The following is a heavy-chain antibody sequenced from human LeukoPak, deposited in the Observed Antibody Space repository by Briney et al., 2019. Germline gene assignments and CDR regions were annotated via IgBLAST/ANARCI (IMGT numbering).Heavy chain of an antibody. CDR3: ARDSGYSYADDY. CDR2: ISSTSSYI. Sequence: GGSLRLSCAASGFTFSIYTMNWVRQAPGKGLEWVSSISSTSSYIYYADSVKGRFTISRDNAKDSLYLQMSSLRDEDTAVYYCARDSGYSYADDYWGQGTLVTVSS. D-gene: IGHD5-18*01. V-gene: IGHV3-21*01. J-gene: IGHJ4*02. CDR1: GFTFSIYT.